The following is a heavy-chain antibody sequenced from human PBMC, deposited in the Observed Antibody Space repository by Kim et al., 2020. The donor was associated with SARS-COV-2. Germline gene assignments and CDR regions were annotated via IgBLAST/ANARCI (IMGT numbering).Heavy chain of an antibody. CDR3: ARDLSRFGEFYFDY. J-gene: IGHJ4*02. Sequence: NPSLKSRVTISVDTSKNQFSLKLSSVTAADTAVYYCARDLSRFGEFYFDYWGQGTLVTVSS. D-gene: IGHD3-10*01. V-gene: IGHV4-59*01.